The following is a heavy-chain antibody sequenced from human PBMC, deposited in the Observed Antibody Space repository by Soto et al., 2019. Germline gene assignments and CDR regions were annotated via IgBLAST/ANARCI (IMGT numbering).Heavy chain of an antibody. Sequence: QVQLVESGGGVVQPGRSLRLSCAASGITFDNYAMHWVRQAPGKGLEWVAVASHDGRNKYYTDSVKGRFTISRDISNNMLHLQMTSLRVEDPAVYYCAAERWAASSVSRNYLGMDVWGQGATVTVSS. V-gene: IGHV3-30*04. CDR3: AAERWAASSVSRNYLGMDV. D-gene: IGHD3-22*01. J-gene: IGHJ6*02. CDR2: ASHDGRNK. CDR1: GITFDNYA.